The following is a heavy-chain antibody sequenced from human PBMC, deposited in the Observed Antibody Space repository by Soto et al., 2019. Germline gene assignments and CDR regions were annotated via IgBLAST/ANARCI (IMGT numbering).Heavy chain of an antibody. CDR3: ARHKSGSDWLDP. J-gene: IGHJ5*02. Sequence: ASVKVSCKASGGTFSSYAISWVRQAPGQGLEWMGGIIPIFGTANYAQKFQGRVTITADESTSTAYMKLVSVTAPDTAVYYCARHKSGSDWLDPWGQGTLVTVYS. CDR1: GGTFSSYA. V-gene: IGHV1-69*13. CDR2: IIPIFGTA. D-gene: IGHD2-15*01.